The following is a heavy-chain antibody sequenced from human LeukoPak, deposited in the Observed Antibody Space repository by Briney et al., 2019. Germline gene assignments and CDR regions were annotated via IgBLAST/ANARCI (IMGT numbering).Heavy chain of an antibody. CDR3: ARGVLSGDYGRYSDY. Sequence: ASVKVSCKASGYTFTTYWIHWVRQAPGQGLEWMGWTNPTSGGTNYAQKFQGRVTMTRDTSISTAYMELSRLTSDDTAVYYCARGVLSGDYGRYSDYWGQGALVTVSS. J-gene: IGHJ4*02. D-gene: IGHD4-17*01. CDR2: TNPTSGGT. V-gene: IGHV1-2*02. CDR1: GYTFTTYW.